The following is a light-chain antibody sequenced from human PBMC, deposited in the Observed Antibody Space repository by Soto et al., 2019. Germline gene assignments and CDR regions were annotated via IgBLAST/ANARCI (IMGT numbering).Light chain of an antibody. CDR1: SSDIGIYKY. J-gene: IGLJ1*01. CDR2: EVT. Sequence: VLTQPASVSGSPGQSIAISCTGSSSDIGIYKYVSWYQQHPGKVPKLIIYEVTNRPSGVSNRFSGSKSGNTASLTISGLQAEDEADYYCSSYKTSSTRVFGPGTKVTVL. V-gene: IGLV2-14*01. CDR3: SSYKTSSTRV.